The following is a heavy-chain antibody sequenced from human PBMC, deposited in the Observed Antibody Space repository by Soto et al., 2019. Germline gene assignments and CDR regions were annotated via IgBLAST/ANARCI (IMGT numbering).Heavy chain of an antibody. CDR2: IYYSGST. Sequence: SETLSLTCTVSGGSISSYYWSWIRQPPGKGLEWIGYIYYSGSTNYNPSLKSRVTISVDTSKNQFSLKLSSVTAADTAVYYCARWSIMEHSSGWLQHWCPGTLLTV. D-gene: IGHD6-19*01. CDR1: GGSISSYY. J-gene: IGHJ1*01. CDR3: ARWSIMEHSSGWLQH. V-gene: IGHV4-59*01.